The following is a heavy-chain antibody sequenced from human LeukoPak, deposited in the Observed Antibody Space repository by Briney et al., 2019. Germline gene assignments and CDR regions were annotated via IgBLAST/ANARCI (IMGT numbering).Heavy chain of an antibody. CDR2: IYSGGST. J-gene: IGHJ3*02. D-gene: IGHD3-22*01. CDR3: AKPLSNFYDSSDNVAFDI. CDR1: GFTVSSNY. V-gene: IGHV3-53*01. Sequence: GGSLRLSCAASGFTVSSNYMSWVRQAPGKGLEWVSVIYSGGSTYYADSVKGRFTISRDNSKNTLYLQMNSLRVEDTAVYYCAKPLSNFYDSSDNVAFDIWGQGTLVTVSS.